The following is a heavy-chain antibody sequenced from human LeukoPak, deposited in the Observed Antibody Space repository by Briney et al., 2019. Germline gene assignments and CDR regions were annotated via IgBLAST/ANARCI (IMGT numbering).Heavy chain of an antibody. CDR2: IYYSGST. D-gene: IGHD3-16*01. Sequence: SETLSLTCSVSGGSISSSTYYWGWLRLPPGKGLEWIGTIYYSGSTYYSPSLNSRVTISIDTSKNQFSLKLHSVTAADTAVYYCARSQALAAGGNLDYWGQGTLVAVSS. CDR3: ARSQALAAGGNLDY. V-gene: IGHV4-39*01. J-gene: IGHJ4*02. CDR1: GGSISSSTYY.